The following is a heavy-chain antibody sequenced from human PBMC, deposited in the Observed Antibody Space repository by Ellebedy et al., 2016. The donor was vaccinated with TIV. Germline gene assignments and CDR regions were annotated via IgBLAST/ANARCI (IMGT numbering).Heavy chain of an antibody. V-gene: IGHV4-31*03. CDR1: SGSIANAGSY. CDR2: IYYSGTT. CDR3: ARVPLTTYYYDSSGYY. J-gene: IGHJ4*02. Sequence: SETLSLTCSVSSGSIANAGSYWSWIRQHPGKGLEWIGYIYYSGTTYYAPSLQSRATISLDTSRNQFSLELSAVTAADTAVYYCARVPLTTYYYDSSGYYWGQGTLVTVSS. D-gene: IGHD3-22*01.